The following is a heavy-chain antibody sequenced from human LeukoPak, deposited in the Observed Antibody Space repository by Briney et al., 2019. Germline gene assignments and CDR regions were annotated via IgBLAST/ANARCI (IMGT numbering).Heavy chain of an antibody. Sequence: SETLSLTCAVYGGSFSGYYWSWIRQPPGKGLEWIGEINHSGSTNYNPSPKSRVTISVDTSKNQFSLKLSSVTAADTAVYYCARTTITMVRGVIAPALYYYMDVWGKGTTVTVSS. CDR1: GGSFSGYY. CDR2: INHSGST. V-gene: IGHV4-34*01. CDR3: ARTTITMVRGVIAPALYYYMDV. J-gene: IGHJ6*03. D-gene: IGHD3-10*01.